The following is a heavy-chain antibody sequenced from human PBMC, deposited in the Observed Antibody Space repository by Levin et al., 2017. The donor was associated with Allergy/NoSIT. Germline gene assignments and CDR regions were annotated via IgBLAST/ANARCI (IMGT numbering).Heavy chain of an antibody. CDR2: ISTYSGNT. CDR3: ASRSGTYPYYFDY. Sequence: PSASVKVSCKPSGYTFTSYGLGWVRQAPGQGLEWMGWISTYSGNTNYAHKFQGRVTMTTDTSTSTAYMELRSLRSDDTAVYFCASRSGTYPYYFDYWGQGTLVTVSS. D-gene: IGHD3-3*01. V-gene: IGHV1-18*01. J-gene: IGHJ4*02. CDR1: GYTFTSYG.